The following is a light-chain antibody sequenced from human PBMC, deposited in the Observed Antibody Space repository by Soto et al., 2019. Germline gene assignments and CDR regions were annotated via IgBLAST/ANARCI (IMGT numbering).Light chain of an antibody. CDR3: QQSYSTPLT. J-gene: IGKJ4*01. CDR2: AAS. CDR1: QRLRGN. V-gene: IGKV1-39*01. Sequence: DIQMTQSPSSRSPSVGEGVTTISRPGQRLRGNLNWYQQKPGKAPKLLIYAASSLQSGVPSRFSGSGSGTDFTLTISSLQPEDFATYYCQQSYSTPLTFGGGTKVEIK.